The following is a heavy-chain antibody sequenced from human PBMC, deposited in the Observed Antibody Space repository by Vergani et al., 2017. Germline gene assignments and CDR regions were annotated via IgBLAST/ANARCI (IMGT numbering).Heavy chain of an antibody. D-gene: IGHD5-12*01. J-gene: IGHJ4*02. CDR1: GFTFSSYA. V-gene: IGHV3-23*01. Sequence: EVQLLESGGGLVQPGGSLRLSCAASGFTFSSYAMSWVRQAPGKGLGWVSAISGSGGSTYYADSVKGRFTISRDNSKNTLYLQMNSLRAEDTAVYYCAKDLFNLGYGSLLDYWGQGTLVTVSS. CDR2: ISGSGGST. CDR3: AKDLFNLGYGSLLDY.